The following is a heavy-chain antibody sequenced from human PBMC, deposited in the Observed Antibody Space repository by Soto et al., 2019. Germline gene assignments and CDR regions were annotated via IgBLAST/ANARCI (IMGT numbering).Heavy chain of an antibody. CDR1: GYTFTNYA. CDR2: ITAGNGDT. Sequence: QVQLVQSGAEVKKPGASVKVSCKASGYTFTNYAMHWVRQAPGQGLEWMGWITAGNGDTQYSQKFQGRVTITRDTYASRAYMELSSPSSEDTAMYYCARDCSGGHPGYLVYWGQGTLVAVSS. V-gene: IGHV1-3*01. D-gene: IGHD2-15*01. CDR3: ARDCSGGHPGYLVY. J-gene: IGHJ4*02.